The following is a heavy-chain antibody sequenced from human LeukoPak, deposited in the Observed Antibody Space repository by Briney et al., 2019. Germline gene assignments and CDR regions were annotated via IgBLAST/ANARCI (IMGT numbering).Heavy chain of an antibody. CDR1: GFTFSSYW. V-gene: IGHV3-7*01. D-gene: IGHD3-9*01. J-gene: IGHJ4*02. CDR3: ARLGRIGQLRYFDWSL. Sequence: SGGSPRLSCAASGFTFSSYWMSWVRQAPGKGLEWVANIKQDGSEKYYVDSVKGRFTISRDNAKNSLYLQMNSLRAEDTAVYYCARLGRIGQLRYFDWSLWGQGTLVTVSS. CDR2: IKQDGSEK.